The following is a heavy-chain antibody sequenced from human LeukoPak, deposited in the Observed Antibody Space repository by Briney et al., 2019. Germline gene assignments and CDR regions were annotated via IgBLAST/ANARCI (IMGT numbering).Heavy chain of an antibody. V-gene: IGHV1-46*01. Sequence: ASVKVSCKASGYTFTSYYMHWVRQAPGQGLEWMGIINPSGGSTSYAQKFQGRVTMTRDTSTSTVYMELSSLRSEDTAVYYCARSPYGSGSYYMEYFDYWGQGTLVTVSS. CDR2: INPSGGST. CDR3: ARSPYGSGSYYMEYFDY. CDR1: GYTFTSYY. D-gene: IGHD3-10*01. J-gene: IGHJ4*02.